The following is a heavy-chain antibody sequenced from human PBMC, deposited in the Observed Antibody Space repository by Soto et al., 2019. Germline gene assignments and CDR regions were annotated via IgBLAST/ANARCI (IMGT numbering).Heavy chain of an antibody. CDR1: GGSISSSGYD. CDR3: ARRVVVAPNWFDP. CDR2: IYYSGST. V-gene: IGHV4-39*01. J-gene: IGHJ5*02. D-gene: IGHD2-2*01. Sequence: PSGSPSLTCTVSGGSISSSGYDGGWIRQPPGKGLEWIGSIYYSGSTYYNPSLKSRVTISVDTSKNQFSLKLSSVTAADTAVYYCARRVVVAPNWFDPWGQGTLVTVSS.